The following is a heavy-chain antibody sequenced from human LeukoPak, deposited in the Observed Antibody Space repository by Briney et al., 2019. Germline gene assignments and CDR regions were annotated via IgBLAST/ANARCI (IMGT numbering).Heavy chain of an antibody. J-gene: IGHJ1*01. CDR3: ARDSSEFRNLIPH. CDR2: IIPIFGTA. Sequence: GASVKVSCKASGGTFSRYAISWVRQSPGQGLEWMGGIIPIFGTANYAQKFQGRVTITADESTSTAYMELSSLSSEDTAVYYCARDSSEFRNLIPHWGQGTLVTVSS. D-gene: IGHD1-14*01. CDR1: GGTFSRYA. V-gene: IGHV1-69*13.